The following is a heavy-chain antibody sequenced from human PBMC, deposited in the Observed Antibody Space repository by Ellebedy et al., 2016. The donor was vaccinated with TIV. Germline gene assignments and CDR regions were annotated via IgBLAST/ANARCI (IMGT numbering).Heavy chain of an antibody. CDR2: ISYDGTNK. V-gene: IGHV3-30*01. D-gene: IGHD5-18*01. J-gene: IGHJ4*02. CDR3: ARDTVDIPMVLDY. Sequence: PGGSLRLSCAASGFIFSGYAMHWVRQAPGKGLEWVAVISYDGTNKYYADYVKGRFTISRDNSRNTLSLQMNSLSAEDTAVYYCARDTVDIPMVLDYWGQGTLVTVSS. CDR1: GFIFSGYA.